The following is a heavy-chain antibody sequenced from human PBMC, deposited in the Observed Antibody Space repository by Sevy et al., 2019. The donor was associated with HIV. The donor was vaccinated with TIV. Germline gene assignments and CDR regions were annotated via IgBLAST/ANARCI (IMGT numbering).Heavy chain of an antibody. Sequence: GGSLRLSCAASGFTFSSYAMYWVRQAPGKGLEWVAVISYDGSNKYYADSVKGRFTISRDNSKNTLYLQMNSLRAEDTAVYYCARTNYGDYFVSLDYWGQGTLVTVSS. CDR2: ISYDGSNK. CDR3: ARTNYGDYFVSLDY. J-gene: IGHJ4*02. V-gene: IGHV3-30-3*01. CDR1: GFTFSSYA. D-gene: IGHD4-17*01.